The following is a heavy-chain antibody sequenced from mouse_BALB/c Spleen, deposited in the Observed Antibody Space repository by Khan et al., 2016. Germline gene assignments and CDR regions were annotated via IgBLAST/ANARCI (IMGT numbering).Heavy chain of an antibody. CDR1: GYTFSRYW. CDR3: ARGTY. CDR2: ILPGSGTI. Sequence: QVQLQQSGAELMKPGASVKISCKATGYTFSRYWIEWIKERPGHGLEWIGEILPGSGTINYNDKFKAQATFTADTTSNTDYIHLSSLTSEDSAVYYCARGTYWGQETLVTVSA. J-gene: IGHJ3*01. V-gene: IGHV1-9*01.